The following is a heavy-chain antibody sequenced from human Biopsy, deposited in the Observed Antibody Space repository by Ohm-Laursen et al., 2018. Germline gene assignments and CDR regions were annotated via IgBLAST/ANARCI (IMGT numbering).Heavy chain of an antibody. J-gene: IGHJ2*01. Sequence: PGTLSLTCPVSGGSISSYYWSWIRQPPGKGPEWIGYIYYTGSTNYNPSLKSRFTISVDTSMNHLSLRLTSVTAADTAVYYCARHAPSYSGSYWRYFDLWGRGTLVTVSS. V-gene: IGHV4-59*08. CDR3: ARHAPSYSGSYWRYFDL. D-gene: IGHD1-26*01. CDR1: GGSISSYY. CDR2: IYYTGST.